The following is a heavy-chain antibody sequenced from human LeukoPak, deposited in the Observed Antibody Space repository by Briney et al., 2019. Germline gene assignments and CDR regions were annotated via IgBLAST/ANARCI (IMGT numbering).Heavy chain of an antibody. V-gene: IGHV3-23*01. CDR2: ISGSGGST. CDR1: GFTFSSYS. J-gene: IGHJ4*02. D-gene: IGHD3-22*01. CDR3: AKLNSSGYWYYFDY. Sequence: PGGSLRLSCAASGFTFSSYSMSWVRQAPGKGLEWVSAISGSGGSTYYADSVKGRVTISRDNSKNTLYLQMNSLRAEDTAVYYCAKLNSSGYWYYFDYWGQGTLVTVSS.